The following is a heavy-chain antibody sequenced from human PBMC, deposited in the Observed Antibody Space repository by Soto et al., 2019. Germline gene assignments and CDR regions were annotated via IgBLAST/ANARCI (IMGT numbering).Heavy chain of an antibody. Sequence: QVPLVQSGAEVKKPGASVKVSCKASGYTFTSYAMHWVRQAPGQRLEWMGWINAGNGNTKYSQKFQGRVTITRDTSASTAYMELSSLRSEDTAVYYCARDGHDWVRELTPFDYWGQGTLVTVSS. D-gene: IGHD1-7*01. CDR2: INAGNGNT. J-gene: IGHJ4*02. CDR1: GYTFTSYA. CDR3: ARDGHDWVRELTPFDY. V-gene: IGHV1-3*01.